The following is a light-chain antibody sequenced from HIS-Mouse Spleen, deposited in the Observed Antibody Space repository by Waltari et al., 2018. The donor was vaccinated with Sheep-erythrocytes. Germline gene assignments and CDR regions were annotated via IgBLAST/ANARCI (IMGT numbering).Light chain of an antibody. CDR1: SLRSYY. CDR3: NSRDSSGNVV. Sequence: SSELTQDPAVPVALGQTVRITCHGDSLRSYYASWYQHKPGQAPVLLIYGKNNRPSGIPNRFSGSSSGNTASLTITGAQAEDEADYYCNSRDSSGNVVFGGGTKLTVL. CDR2: GKN. J-gene: IGLJ2*01. V-gene: IGLV3-19*01.